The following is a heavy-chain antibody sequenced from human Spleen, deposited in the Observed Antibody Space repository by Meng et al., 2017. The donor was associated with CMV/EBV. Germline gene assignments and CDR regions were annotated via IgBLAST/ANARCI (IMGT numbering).Heavy chain of an antibody. CDR1: GFPFNNYA. J-gene: IGHJ1*01. D-gene: IGHD2-2*02. V-gene: IGHV3-30*02. CDR2: IRYDGSNK. CDR3: AKDQAFSCSSTSCYSFQH. Sequence: GGSLRLSCAASGFPFNNYAMSWVRQAPGKGLEWVAFIRYDGSNKYYADSVKGRFTISRDNSKNTLYLQMNSLRAEDTAVYYCAKDQAFSCSSTSCYSFQHWGQGTLVTVSS.